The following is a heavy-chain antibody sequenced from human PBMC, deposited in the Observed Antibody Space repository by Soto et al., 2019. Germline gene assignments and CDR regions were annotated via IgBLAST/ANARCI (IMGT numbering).Heavy chain of an antibody. D-gene: IGHD6-13*01. CDR2: IGTAGDT. V-gene: IGHV3-13*01. Sequence: GGSLRLSCAASGFTFSSYDMHWVRQATGKGLEWVSAIGTAGDTYYPGSVKGRFTISRENAENSLYLQMNSLRAGDTAVYYCARGSSWVSSYYGMDVWGQGTTVTVSS. J-gene: IGHJ6*02. CDR3: ARGSSWVSSYYGMDV. CDR1: GFTFSSYD.